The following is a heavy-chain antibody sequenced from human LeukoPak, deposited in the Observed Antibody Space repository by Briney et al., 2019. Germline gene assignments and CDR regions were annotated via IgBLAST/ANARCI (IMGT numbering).Heavy chain of an antibody. J-gene: IGHJ4*02. Sequence: GASVKVSCKTSGYSFITYSINWVRQAPGQGLEWMGWISGYSGNTNYAQELQGRVTMTIDTSTGTAHMGVRSLRSDDTAVYYCARGHSSGRDYYFDYWGQGTLVTVSS. CDR2: ISGYSGNT. D-gene: IGHD6-19*01. V-gene: IGHV1-18*01. CDR1: GYSFITYS. CDR3: ARGHSSGRDYYFDY.